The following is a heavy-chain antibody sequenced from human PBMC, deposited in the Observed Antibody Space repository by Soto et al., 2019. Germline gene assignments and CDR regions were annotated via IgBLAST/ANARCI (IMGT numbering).Heavy chain of an antibody. D-gene: IGHD1-26*01. CDR3: ARGREEADYYYGMDA. CDR1: GGSISSGGYS. J-gene: IGHJ6*02. Sequence: PSETLSLTCAVSGGSISSGGYSWSWIRQPPGKGLEWIGYIYHSGSTYYNPSLKSRVTISVDRSKNQFSLKLSSVTAADTAVYYCARGREEADYYYGMDAWGQGTTVTVSS. CDR2: IYHSGST. V-gene: IGHV4-30-2*01.